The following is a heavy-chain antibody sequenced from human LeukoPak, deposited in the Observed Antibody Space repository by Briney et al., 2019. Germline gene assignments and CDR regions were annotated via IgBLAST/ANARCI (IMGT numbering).Heavy chain of an antibody. CDR3: ASGIAADLVYFDY. CDR1: GGSFSGYY. D-gene: IGHD6-13*01. J-gene: IGHJ4*02. V-gene: IGHV4-34*01. CDR2: INHSGST. Sequence: ETSETLSLTCAVYGGSFSGYYWSWIRQPPGKGLNGTGEINHSGSTNYNPSLKSRVTISVDTSKNQFSLKLSSVTAADTAVYYCASGIAADLVYFDYWGQGTLVTVSS.